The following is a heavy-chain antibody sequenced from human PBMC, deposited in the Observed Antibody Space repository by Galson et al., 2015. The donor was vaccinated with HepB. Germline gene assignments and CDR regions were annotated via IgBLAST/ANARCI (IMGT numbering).Heavy chain of an antibody. V-gene: IGHV3-23*01. CDR2: ITESGGST. CDR1: GFRFSNYA. Sequence: SLRLSCAASGFRFSNYAMSWVRQAPGKGLEWVSGITESGGSTYYAASVKGRFTISRDNTKNTLYLQMRGLRADDTAVYYCAKDPIFGASGWFYFDYWGQGTVVTVSS. J-gene: IGHJ4*02. D-gene: IGHD3-3*01. CDR3: AKDPIFGASGWFYFDY.